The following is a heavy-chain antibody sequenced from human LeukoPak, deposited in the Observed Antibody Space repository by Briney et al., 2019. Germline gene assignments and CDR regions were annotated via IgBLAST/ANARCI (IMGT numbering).Heavy chain of an antibody. CDR3: ARLGAVTADY. CDR2: INPSSGGT. Sequence: VASVKVSCKASGYTFSGYYMHWVRQAPGQGLEWMGWINPSSGGTNYAQKFQGRVTMTRDTSISTAYMEVSRLRSDDTAVYYCARLGAVTADYWGQGTLVPVSS. V-gene: IGHV1-2*02. CDR1: GYTFSGYY. J-gene: IGHJ4*02. D-gene: IGHD2-21*02.